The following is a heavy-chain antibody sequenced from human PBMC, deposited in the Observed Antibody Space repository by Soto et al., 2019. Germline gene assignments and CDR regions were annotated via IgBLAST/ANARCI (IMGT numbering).Heavy chain of an antibody. CDR1: GFTFSSYG. D-gene: IGHD4-17*01. J-gene: IGHJ6*02. CDR2: ISYDGSNK. CDR3: AKGHGLRYRKIAVAYGMDV. Sequence: QVQLVESGGGVVQPGRSLRLSCAASGFTFSSYGMHWVRQAPGKGLEWVAVISYDGSNKYYADSVKGRFTISRDNSKNTLYLQMNSLRAEDTAVYYCAKGHGLRYRKIAVAYGMDVWGQGT. V-gene: IGHV3-30*18.